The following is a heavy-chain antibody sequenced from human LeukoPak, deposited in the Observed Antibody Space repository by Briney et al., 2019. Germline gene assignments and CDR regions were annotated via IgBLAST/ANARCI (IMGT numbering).Heavy chain of an antibody. CDR1: GFTFDDYG. D-gene: IGHD3-22*01. V-gene: IGHV3-20*04. CDR3: ARDYYDSSGYYFLGDAFDI. Sequence: RAGGSLRLSCAASGFTFDDYGMSWVRHAPGKGLEWVSGINWNGGSTGYADSVKGRFTISRDNAKNSLYLQMNSLRAEDTAVYYCARDYYDSSGYYFLGDAFDIWGQGTMVTVSS. J-gene: IGHJ3*02. CDR2: INWNGGST.